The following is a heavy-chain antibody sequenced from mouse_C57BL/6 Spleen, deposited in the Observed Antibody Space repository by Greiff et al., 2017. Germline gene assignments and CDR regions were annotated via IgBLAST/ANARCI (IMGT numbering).Heavy chain of an antibody. J-gene: IGHJ4*01. V-gene: IGHV1-18*01. CDR2: LNPNNGGT. D-gene: IGHD2-4*01. Sequence: EVQLQQSGPELVKPGASVKIPCKASGYTFTDYNMDWVKQSHGKSLEWIGDLNPNNGGTIYTQKFKGKATLTVDKSSSTAYMELRSLTSEDTAVYYCARWRDYDDYYAMDYWGQGTSVTVSS. CDR3: ARWRDYDDYYAMDY. CDR1: GYTFTDYN.